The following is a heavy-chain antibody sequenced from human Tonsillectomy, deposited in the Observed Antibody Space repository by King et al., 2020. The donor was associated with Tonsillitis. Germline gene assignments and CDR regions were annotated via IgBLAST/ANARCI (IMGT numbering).Heavy chain of an antibody. D-gene: IGHD3-10*01. CDR1: GLTVMGNY. J-gene: IGHJ5*02. CDR3: ARSLLFGSGTYDFFDP. Sequence: QLVQSGGGLVQPGGSLRLACAASGLTVMGNYMTWVRQAPGKCLGWGSIIDSGGATYYADSVKGRFTISSDNFKNTVSLQMTSLRAEDTGFYYCARSLLFGSGTYDFFDPWGPGTLVTVSS. V-gene: IGHV3-66*01. CDR2: IDSGGAT.